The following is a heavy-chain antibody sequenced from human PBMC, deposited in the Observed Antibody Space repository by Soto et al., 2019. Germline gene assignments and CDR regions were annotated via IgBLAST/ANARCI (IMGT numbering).Heavy chain of an antibody. V-gene: IGHV4-59*01. D-gene: IGHD1-1*01. J-gene: IGHJ4*02. CDR1: GGSISSYY. CDR2: IYYSGST. Sequence: TLSLTCTVSGGSISSYYWSWIRQPPGKGLEWIGYIYYSGSTNYNPSLKSRVTISVDTSKNQFSLKLSSVTAADTAVYYCARQTGAVDYWGQGTLVTVSS. CDR3: ARQTGAVDY.